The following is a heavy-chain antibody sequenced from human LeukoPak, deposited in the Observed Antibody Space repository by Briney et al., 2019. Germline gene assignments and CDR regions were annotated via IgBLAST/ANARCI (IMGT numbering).Heavy chain of an antibody. CDR2: INHSGST. CDR1: GVSFSGYY. J-gene: IGHJ6*02. CDR3: ARARPLAAAGNYYYYYGMDV. V-gene: IGHV4-34*01. Sequence: PSETLSLTCAVYGVSFSGYYWSWIRQPPGKGLEWIGEINHSGSTNYNPSLKSRVTISVDTSKNQFSLKLSSVTAADTAVYYCARARPLAAAGNYYYYYGMDVWGQGTTVTVSS. D-gene: IGHD6-13*01.